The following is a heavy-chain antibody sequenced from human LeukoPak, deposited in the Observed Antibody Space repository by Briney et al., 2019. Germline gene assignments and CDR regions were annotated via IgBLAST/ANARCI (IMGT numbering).Heavy chain of an antibody. CDR3: ASREAAAGLTSDY. V-gene: IGHV4-39*01. J-gene: IGHJ4*02. CDR2: IYYSGST. CDR1: GGSISSSSYY. Sequence: SETLSLTCTVSGGSISSSSYYWGWIRQLPGKGLEWIGSIYYSGSTYYNPSLKSRVTISVDTSKNQFSLKLSSVAAADTAVYYCASREAAAGLTSDYWGQGTLVTVSS. D-gene: IGHD6-13*01.